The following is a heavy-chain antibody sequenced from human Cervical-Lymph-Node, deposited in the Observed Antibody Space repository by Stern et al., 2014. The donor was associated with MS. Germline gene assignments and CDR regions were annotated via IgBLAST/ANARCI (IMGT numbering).Heavy chain of an antibody. CDR1: GGSVSSYY. V-gene: IGHV4-59*02. CDR3: AGDGQTDYLGMKVDF. J-gene: IGHJ4*02. CDR2: IYYNGTT. Sequence: QLQLQESGPGLVRPSETLSLTCTVSGGSVSSYYWSWIRQPPGKGLEWIGYIYYNGTTNSNPSLKSRLTLSIDTTRHQVSLKLISVTAADTAVYFCAGDGQTDYLGMKVDFWGQGSLVTVSS. D-gene: IGHD2/OR15-2a*01.